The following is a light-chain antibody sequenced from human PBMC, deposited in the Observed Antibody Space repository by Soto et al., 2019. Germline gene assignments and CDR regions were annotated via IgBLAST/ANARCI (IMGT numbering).Light chain of an antibody. Sequence: EIVLTQSPGTLSLSPGERATLSCRASQSVVGNYLAWYQQKPGQAPRLLIYDASRRATGIPDRFSGSGSGTDFTLTISRLEPEDFAVYYCQHYGSSPQPFGLGTKVEIK. CDR1: QSVVGNY. V-gene: IGKV3-20*01. CDR2: DAS. J-gene: IGKJ1*01. CDR3: QHYGSSPQP.